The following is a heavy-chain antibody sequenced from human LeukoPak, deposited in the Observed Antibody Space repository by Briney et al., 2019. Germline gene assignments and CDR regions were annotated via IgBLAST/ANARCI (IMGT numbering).Heavy chain of an antibody. J-gene: IGHJ5*02. CDR2: ISSSGSTI. CDR3: ARDWSSSGVGWFDP. Sequence: GGSLRLSCAASGLTFSSYEMNWVRQAPGKGLEWVSYISSSGSTIYYADSVKGRFTISRDNAKNSLYLQMNSQRAEDTAVYYCARDWSSSGVGWFDPWGQGTLVTVSS. V-gene: IGHV3-48*03. CDR1: GLTFSSYE. D-gene: IGHD6-6*01.